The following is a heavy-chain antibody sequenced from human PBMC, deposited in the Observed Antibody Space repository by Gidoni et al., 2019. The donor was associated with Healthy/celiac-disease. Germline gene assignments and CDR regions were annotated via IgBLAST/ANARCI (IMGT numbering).Heavy chain of an antibody. V-gene: IGHV4-59*01. D-gene: IGHD6-13*01. J-gene: IGHJ6*02. Sequence: ISGSSFSWIRQPPGKGLEWIGYIYYSGSTNYNPSLKSRVTISVDTCKNPFSLKMSSVTSADTAMYYCARDLVRSPDLYDYYCMDVWGQGTTVTVSS. CDR1: ISGSS. CDR2: IYYSGST. CDR3: ARDLVRSPDLYDYYCMDV.